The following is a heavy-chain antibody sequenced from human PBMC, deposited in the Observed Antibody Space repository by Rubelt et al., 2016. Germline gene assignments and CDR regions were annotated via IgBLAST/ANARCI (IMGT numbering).Heavy chain of an antibody. CDR1: GYTFTGYY. Sequence: QVQLVQSGAEVKKPGASVKVSCKASGYTFTGYYMHWVRQAPGQGLEWMGRINPNSGGTNYAQNVHGMGTRTRDTSISTAYMDLSRLRSDDTAVYYCTRRNLWFGDGFDYGGQGSLVTVSS. D-gene: IGHD3-10*01. CDR2: INPNSGGT. CDR3: TRRNLWFGDGFDY. J-gene: IGHJ4*02. V-gene: IGHV1-2*06.